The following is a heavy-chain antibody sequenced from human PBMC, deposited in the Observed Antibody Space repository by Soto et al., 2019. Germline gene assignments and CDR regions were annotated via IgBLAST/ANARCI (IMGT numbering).Heavy chain of an antibody. CDR1: GSTFSDHY. D-gene: IGHD2-21*01. CDR3: TRGYSSVSIYAFDI. J-gene: IGHJ3*02. Sequence: VQLVESEGGLVQPGGSLRLSCVVSGSTFSDHYMDWVRQAPGKGLEWVGRAANRVNSYTTEYAASVKGRFSISRDDSKNSLYLQMNSLKTEDTAVYHCTRGYSSVSIYAFDIWGQGTMVTVSS. CDR2: AANRVNSYTT. V-gene: IGHV3-72*01.